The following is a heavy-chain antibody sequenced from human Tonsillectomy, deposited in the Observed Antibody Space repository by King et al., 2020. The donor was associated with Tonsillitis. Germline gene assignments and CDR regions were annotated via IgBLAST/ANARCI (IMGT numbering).Heavy chain of an antibody. CDR1: GYTFTGYY. Sequence: QLVQSGAEVKKPGASVKVSCKASGYTFTGYYMHWVRQAPGQGLEWMGWINPNSGGTNYAQKFQGRVTMTRDTSISTAYMELSRLRSDDTAVYYCARDHWRIGAAGTVDYWGQGTLVTVSS. D-gene: IGHD6-13*01. CDR2: INPNSGGT. CDR3: ARDHWRIGAAGTVDY. V-gene: IGHV1-2*02. J-gene: IGHJ4*02.